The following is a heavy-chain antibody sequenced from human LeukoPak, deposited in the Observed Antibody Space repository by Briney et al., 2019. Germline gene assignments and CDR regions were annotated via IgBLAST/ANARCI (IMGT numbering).Heavy chain of an antibody. CDR1: GFTFSSSW. CDR3: TRPESGSSLACDH. CDR2: INSDGSTT. D-gene: IGHD3-3*01. V-gene: IGHV3-74*01. Sequence: PGGSLRLSCAASGFTFSSSWMHWVRQAPGKGLVWVSRINSDGSTTNYADSVKGRFIISRDNAKNTLYLQMNSLRAEDTAVYYCTRPESGSSLACDHRGQGTLVTVSS. J-gene: IGHJ4*02.